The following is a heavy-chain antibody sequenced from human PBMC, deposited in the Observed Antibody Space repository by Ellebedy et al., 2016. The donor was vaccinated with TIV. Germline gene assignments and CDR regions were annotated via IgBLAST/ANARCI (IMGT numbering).Heavy chain of an antibody. Sequence: MPSETLSLTCAVYGGSFSGYYWSWIRQPPGKGLEWIGEINHSGSTNYNPSLKSRVTISVDTSKNQFSLKLSSVTAADTAVYYCARNLGVRYGSGSYLNWFDPWGQGTLVTVSS. CDR1: GGSFSGYY. CDR2: INHSGST. V-gene: IGHV4-34*01. D-gene: IGHD3-10*01. J-gene: IGHJ5*02. CDR3: ARNLGVRYGSGSYLNWFDP.